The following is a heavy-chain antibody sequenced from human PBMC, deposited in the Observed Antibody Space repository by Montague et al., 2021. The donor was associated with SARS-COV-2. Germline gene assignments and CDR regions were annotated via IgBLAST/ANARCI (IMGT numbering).Heavy chain of an antibody. Sequence: VKPTQTLTLTCTFSGSSLSTSGMCVSRIRQPPGKALEWLALIDWDDDKYYSTSLKTRLTISKDTSKNQVVLTMTNMDPVDTATYYCARTYYDILTGYYTYDYWGQGTLVTVSS. CDR3: ARTYYDILTGYYTYDY. J-gene: IGHJ4*02. V-gene: IGHV2-70*01. CDR1: GSSLSTSGMC. CDR2: IDWDDDK. D-gene: IGHD3-9*01.